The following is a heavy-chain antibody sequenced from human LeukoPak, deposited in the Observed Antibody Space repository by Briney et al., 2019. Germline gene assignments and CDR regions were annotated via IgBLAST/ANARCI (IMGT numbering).Heavy chain of an antibody. Sequence: ASVKVSCKASGYSFITYGISWVRQAPGQGLEWMAWINTYNGNAHYAEKFQGRVSLTTDTSTYTSYMELRSLRSDDTAVYYCASSSGWYGGGFDAFDIWGQGTMVTVSS. V-gene: IGHV1-18*01. J-gene: IGHJ3*02. D-gene: IGHD6-19*01. CDR2: INTYNGNA. CDR1: GYSFITYG. CDR3: ASSSGWYGGGFDAFDI.